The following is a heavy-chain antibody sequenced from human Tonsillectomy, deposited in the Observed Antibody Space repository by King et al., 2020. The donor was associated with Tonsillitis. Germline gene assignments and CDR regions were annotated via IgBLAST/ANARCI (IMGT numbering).Heavy chain of an antibody. J-gene: IGHJ6*02. CDR2: IYSGGST. Sequence: VQLVESGGGLVQPGGSLRLSCAASGFTVSSNYMSWVRQAPGKGLEWVSVIYSGGSTYYADSVKGRFTISRDNSKNPLSLQMNRLRAEDTAVYYCATTSPGIAVAGNYYDGMYVWGQETTVTVSS. CDR1: GFTVSSNY. CDR3: ATTSPGIAVAGNYYDGMYV. D-gene: IGHD6-19*01. V-gene: IGHV3-66*01.